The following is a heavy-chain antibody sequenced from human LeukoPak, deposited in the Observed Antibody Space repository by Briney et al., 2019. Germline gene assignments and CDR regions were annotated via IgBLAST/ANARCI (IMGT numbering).Heavy chain of an antibody. CDR1: GYTFTGYY. Sequence: GASVKVSCKASGYTFTGYYMHWVRQAPGQGLEWMGWIKPNSGGTNYAQKFQGRVTMTRDTSISTAYMELSRLRSDDTAVYYCARDGSYCSSTSCYNGWFDPWGQGTLVTVSS. CDR2: IKPNSGGT. D-gene: IGHD2-2*02. V-gene: IGHV1-2*02. J-gene: IGHJ5*02. CDR3: ARDGSYCSSTSCYNGWFDP.